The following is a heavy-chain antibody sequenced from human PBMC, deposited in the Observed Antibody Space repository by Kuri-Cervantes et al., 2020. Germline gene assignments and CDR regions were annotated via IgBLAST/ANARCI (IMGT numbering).Heavy chain of an antibody. J-gene: IGHJ4*02. Sequence: GGSLRLSCTASGFTFSNYGMHWVRQAPGKGLEWVSVISGSGGSTYYADSVKGRFTTSRDKSKNTLYLQMNSLRAEDTAMYYCVRGLGSSRGSGDYWGQGTLVTVSS. CDR1: GFTFSNYG. CDR3: VRGLGSSRGSGDY. D-gene: IGHD3-10*01. CDR2: ISGSGGST. V-gene: IGHV3-NL1*01.